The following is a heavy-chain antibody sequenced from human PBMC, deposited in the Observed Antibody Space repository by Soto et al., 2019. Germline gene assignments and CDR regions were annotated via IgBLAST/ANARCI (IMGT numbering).Heavy chain of an antibody. CDR3: ARALGYTYGHLPIDY. D-gene: IGHD5-18*01. J-gene: IGHJ4*02. Sequence: QVQLQQWGAGLLKPSETLSLTCAVYGGSFSGYYWSWIRQPPGKGLEWIGEINHSGSTNYDPSLKSRVTKPVDTSKNQVSLKMNSVTAADTAVYYCARALGYTYGHLPIDYWGQGALVTVSS. V-gene: IGHV4-34*01. CDR2: INHSGST. CDR1: GGSFSGYY.